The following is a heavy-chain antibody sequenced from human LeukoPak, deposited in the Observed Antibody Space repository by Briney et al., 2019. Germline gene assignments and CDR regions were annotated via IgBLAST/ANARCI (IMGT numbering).Heavy chain of an antibody. Sequence: SVKVSCKASGGTFSSYAISWVRQAPGQGLEWMGRIFPIFATANYAQKFQGRVTITADESTSTAYMELSSLRSEDTAVYYCARESGSYDAYFDYWGQGTLVTVSS. J-gene: IGHJ4*02. CDR3: ARESGSYDAYFDY. V-gene: IGHV1-69*13. CDR2: IFPIFATA. D-gene: IGHD1-26*01. CDR1: GGTFSSYA.